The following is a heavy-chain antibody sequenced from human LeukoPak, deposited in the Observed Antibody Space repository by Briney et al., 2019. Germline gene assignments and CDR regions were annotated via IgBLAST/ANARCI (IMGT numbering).Heavy chain of an antibody. D-gene: IGHD3-22*01. J-gene: IGHJ2*01. CDR3: HVYYYDSSGHPSHWYFDL. CDR1: GFTFSNYG. Sequence: PGGSLRLSCTASGFTFSNYGVHWVRQAPGKGLDWVAFIQFDGSNKYYADSVKGRFTISRDNSKNTLYPQMNSLRVEDTAVYYCHVYYYDSSGHPSHWYFDLWGRGTLVTVSS. CDR2: IQFDGSNK. V-gene: IGHV3-30*02.